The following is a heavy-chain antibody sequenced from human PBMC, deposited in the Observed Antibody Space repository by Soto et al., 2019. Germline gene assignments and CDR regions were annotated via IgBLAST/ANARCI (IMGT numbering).Heavy chain of an antibody. Sequence: PGGALRLSCAASGFTFNSYAMRWVRLAPGKGLEWVSGITVSGDTTSYADSVKGRFTISRDDSRNTMYLQMNSLRAEDTAVYYCAKDGYSSSSWAFDCWGQGIQVTVSS. V-gene: IGHV3-23*01. J-gene: IGHJ4*02. CDR2: ITVSGDTT. CDR3: AKDGYSSSSWAFDC. CDR1: GFTFNSYA. D-gene: IGHD6-13*01.